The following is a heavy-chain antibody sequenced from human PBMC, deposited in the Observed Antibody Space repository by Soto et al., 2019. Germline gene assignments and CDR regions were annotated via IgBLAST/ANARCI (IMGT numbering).Heavy chain of an antibody. CDR3: ARDDATYCGGDCYRYFFYGLDV. Sequence: QVQLVQSGAEVKKPGSSVKISCKASGGTFINHAFSWVRQAPGQGLEWMGGIIPMFGTADYSQKFQGRVTITDDESTTTAHMELSSLRADDSAVYYCARDDATYCGGDCYRYFFYGLDVWGQGTTVTVSS. D-gene: IGHD2-21*02. J-gene: IGHJ6*02. CDR1: GGTFINHA. V-gene: IGHV1-69*01. CDR2: IIPMFGTA.